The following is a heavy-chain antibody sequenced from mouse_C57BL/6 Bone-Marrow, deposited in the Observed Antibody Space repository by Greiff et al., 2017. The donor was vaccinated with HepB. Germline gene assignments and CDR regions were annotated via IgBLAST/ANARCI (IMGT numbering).Heavy chain of an antibody. J-gene: IGHJ2*01. CDR1: EYEFPSHD. CDR2: INSDGGST. V-gene: IGHV5-2*01. CDR3: ARRAMVTTPYYFDY. D-gene: IGHD2-3*01. Sequence: EVQVVESGGGLVQPGESLKLSCESTEYEFPSHDMSWVRQTPEKRLALVAAINSDGGSTYYPDTMERRFIISRDNTKKTLYLQLSSLRSEDTAVYYCARRAMVTTPYYFDYWGQGTTLTVSS.